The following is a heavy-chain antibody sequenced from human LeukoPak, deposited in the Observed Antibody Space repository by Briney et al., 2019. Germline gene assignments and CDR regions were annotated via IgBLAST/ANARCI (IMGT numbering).Heavy chain of an antibody. Sequence: SETLSLTCTVSGGSISSHYWTWIRQPPGKGLDWIGYIYSPGTTNYNPSLKSRVTISVDTSKNQFSLKLRSVTAADTAVYYCARGGVLKSLDYWGQGTLVTVSS. D-gene: IGHD3-16*01. CDR3: ARGGVLKSLDY. V-gene: IGHV4-59*11. CDR2: IYSPGTT. J-gene: IGHJ4*02. CDR1: GGSISSHY.